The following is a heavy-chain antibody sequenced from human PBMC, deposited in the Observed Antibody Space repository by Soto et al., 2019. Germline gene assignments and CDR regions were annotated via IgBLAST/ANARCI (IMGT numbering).Heavy chain of an antibody. CDR1: GGTFGSNA. J-gene: IGHJ3*02. Sequence: QVQLGQSGAEVRRPGSSVKVSCKASGGTFGSNAISWVRQAPGQGLEWMGNIIPIFGTTNNAQKFQGRVTITADESTNTAYMELSSLRSEDTAVYYCAREGYTFGPGAVRGAFDIWGQGTVVTVAS. CDR2: IIPIFGTT. CDR3: AREGYTFGPGAVRGAFDI. V-gene: IGHV1-69*15. D-gene: IGHD1-1*01.